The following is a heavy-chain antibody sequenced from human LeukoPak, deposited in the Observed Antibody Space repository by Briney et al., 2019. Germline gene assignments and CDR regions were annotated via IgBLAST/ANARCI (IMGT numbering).Heavy chain of an antibody. Sequence: SVKVSCKASGGTFSSYAISWVRQAPGQGLEWMGRIIPIFGTANYAQKFQGRVTITTDESTSTAYMELSSLRSEDTAVYYCARAELYSSSWYNYWGQGTLVTVSS. CDR2: IIPIFGTA. CDR1: GGTFSSYA. D-gene: IGHD6-13*01. J-gene: IGHJ4*02. V-gene: IGHV1-69*05. CDR3: ARAELYSSSWYNY.